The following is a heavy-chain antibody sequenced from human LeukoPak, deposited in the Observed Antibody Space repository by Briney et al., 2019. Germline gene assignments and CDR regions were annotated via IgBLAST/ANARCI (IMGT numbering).Heavy chain of an antibody. J-gene: IGHJ3*02. CDR1: GGSISSSSYY. CDR2: IYTSGST. Sequence: PSETLSLTCTVSGGSISSSSYYWSWIRLRAGKGLEWIGRIYTSGSTNYNPSLRSRVTMSVDTSKNQFSLKLSSVTAADTAVYYCARATARTDSFDIWGQGTMVTVSS. CDR3: ARATARTDSFDI. D-gene: IGHD6-6*01. V-gene: IGHV4-61*02.